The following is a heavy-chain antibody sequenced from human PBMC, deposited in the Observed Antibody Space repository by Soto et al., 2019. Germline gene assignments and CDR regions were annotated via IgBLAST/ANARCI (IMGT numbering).Heavy chain of an antibody. CDR3: ARREAAAGIAWFDP. CDR2: INHSGST. D-gene: IGHD6-13*01. J-gene: IGHJ5*02. Sequence: QVQLQQWGAGLLKPSETLSLTCAVYGGSFSGYYWSWIRQPPGKGLEWIGEINHSGSTNYNPSLKSRLTISVATSKNHFSLKLSSVTAADTAVYYCARREAAAGIAWFDPWGQGTLVTASS. CDR1: GGSFSGYY. V-gene: IGHV4-34*01.